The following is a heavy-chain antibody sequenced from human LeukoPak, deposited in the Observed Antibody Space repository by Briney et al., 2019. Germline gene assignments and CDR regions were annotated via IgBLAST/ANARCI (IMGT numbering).Heavy chain of an antibody. CDR2: INHSGST. Sequence: SETLSLTCAVYGGSFSRYYWSWIRQPPGKGLEWIGEINHSGSTNYNPSLKSRVTISVDTSKNHFSLEVRSVTAADTAVYYCAAYYYGSPYYFDYWGQGILVTVSS. CDR3: AAYYYGSPYYFDY. D-gene: IGHD3-10*01. V-gene: IGHV4-34*01. J-gene: IGHJ4*02. CDR1: GGSFSRYY.